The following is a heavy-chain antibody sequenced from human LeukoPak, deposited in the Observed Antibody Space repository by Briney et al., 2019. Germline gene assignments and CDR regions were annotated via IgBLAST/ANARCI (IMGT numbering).Heavy chain of an antibody. CDR2: ISNSGDST. CDR3: AKNRGYCSGGSCYSDY. CDR1: GFTFSSYA. V-gene: IGHV3-23*01. Sequence: PGGSLRLSCAASGFTFSSYAMSWVRQAPGQGLEWVSGISNSGDSTYSADSVKGRFTTSRDNSENTLYLQMNSLRAEDTAVYYCAKNRGYCSGGSCYSDYWGQGTLVTVSS. D-gene: IGHD2-15*01. J-gene: IGHJ4*02.